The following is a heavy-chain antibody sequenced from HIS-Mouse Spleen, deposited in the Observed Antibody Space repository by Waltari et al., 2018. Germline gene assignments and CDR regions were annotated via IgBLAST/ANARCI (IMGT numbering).Heavy chain of an antibody. CDR1: GFTFSSYR. CDR3: ESRGNNWNFGY. V-gene: IGHV3-21*01. CDR2: ISSSSSYI. D-gene: IGHD1-20*01. J-gene: IGHJ4*02. Sequence: EVQLVESGGGLVKPGGSLRLSCSASGFTFSSYRMTWVRQAPGKGLEWVSSISSSSSYIYYAHSVKGRFTISRDNAKNSLYLQMNSLRAEDTAVYYCESRGNNWNFGYWGQGTLVTVSS.